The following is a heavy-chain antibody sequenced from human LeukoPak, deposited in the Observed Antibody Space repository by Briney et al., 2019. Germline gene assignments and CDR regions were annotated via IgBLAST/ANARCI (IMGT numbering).Heavy chain of an antibody. V-gene: IGHV3-48*02. CDR1: GFTFSSYS. D-gene: IGHD3-10*01. J-gene: IGHJ4*02. CDR3: ARGIYGSGTYYPYNY. CDR2: ISSSSSTI. Sequence: GGALILSCSASGFTFSSYSMNWVRQAPGKGLEWVSYISSSSSTIFYADSVKGRFTISRDNANNSLYLQMNSLRDEDTAAYYCARGIYGSGTYYPYNYWGQGTLVTVSS.